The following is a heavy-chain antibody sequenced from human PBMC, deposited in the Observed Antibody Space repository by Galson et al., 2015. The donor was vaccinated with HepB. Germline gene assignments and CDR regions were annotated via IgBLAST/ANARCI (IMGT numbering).Heavy chain of an antibody. CDR2: IHPSDSET. CDR3: ARRGYSGYSPGDS. J-gene: IGHJ5*01. CDR1: GYGFTTYW. V-gene: IGHV5-51*01. Sequence: QSGAEVKKPGESLKISCKSSGYGFTTYWIAWVRQMPGKGLEWMGIIHPSDSETQYSPSVQGQITISADNSISTAYLQWSSLKASDTGMYYCARRGYSGYSPGDSWGQGTLVTVSS. D-gene: IGHD5-12*01.